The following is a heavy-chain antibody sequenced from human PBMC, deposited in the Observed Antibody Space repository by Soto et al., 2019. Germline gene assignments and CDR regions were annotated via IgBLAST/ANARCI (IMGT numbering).Heavy chain of an antibody. CDR2: IYYSGST. CDR3: AGATVTTDYYYYYGMDV. CDR1: GYSISNYY. Sequence: SETLSLTCTVSGYSISNYYWTWIRQPPGKGLEWIGYIYYSGSTNYNPSLKSRVTISVDTSKNQFSLKLSSVTAADTAVYYCAGATVTTDYYYYYGMDVWAQGATVTVS. J-gene: IGHJ6*02. D-gene: IGHD4-17*01. V-gene: IGHV4-59*08.